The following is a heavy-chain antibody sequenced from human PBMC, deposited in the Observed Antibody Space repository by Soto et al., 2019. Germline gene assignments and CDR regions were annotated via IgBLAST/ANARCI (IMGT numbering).Heavy chain of an antibody. D-gene: IGHD3-16*01. V-gene: IGHV1-18*01. CDR3: AMVDVYVTPSPQDV. Sequence: QVQLVQSGAEVKNPGASVKVSCKASGYTFTRYGIGWARQAPGQGLEWMGWINTYNGNKNYAQNVQGRFTLTTDTSTSTAYMDLRSLRSNDTAIYYCAMVDVYVTPSPQDVWGQGTTVIVSS. J-gene: IGHJ6*02. CDR1: GYTFTRYG. CDR2: INTYNGNK.